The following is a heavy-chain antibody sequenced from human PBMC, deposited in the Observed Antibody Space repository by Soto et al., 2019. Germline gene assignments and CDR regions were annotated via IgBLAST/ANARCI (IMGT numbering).Heavy chain of an antibody. J-gene: IGHJ5*02. V-gene: IGHV4-31*03. Sequence: SETLSLTCTVSGGSISSGGYYWSWIRQHPGKGLEWIGYIYYSGSTYYNPSLKSRVTISVDASKNPFSLKLSSVTAADTAVYYCARCVCSGDSCYLPNWFDPWGQGTLVTVSS. D-gene: IGHD2-15*01. CDR3: ARCVCSGDSCYLPNWFDP. CDR1: GGSISSGGYY. CDR2: IYYSGST.